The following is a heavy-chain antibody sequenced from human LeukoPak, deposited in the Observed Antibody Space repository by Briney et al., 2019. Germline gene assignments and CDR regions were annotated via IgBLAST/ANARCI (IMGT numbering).Heavy chain of an antibody. J-gene: IGHJ5*02. CDR1: GGSISSYY. V-gene: IGHV4-59*01. D-gene: IGHD3-22*01. Sequence: PSETLSLTCAVSGGSISSYYWSWIRQPPGKGLEWIGYIYYSGSTNYNYNPSLKSRVTISVDTSKSQFSLKLSSVTAADTAIYYCARGLGGYPWSPFDPWGQGTLVTVSS. CDR2: IYYSGSTNY. CDR3: ARGLGGYPWSPFDP.